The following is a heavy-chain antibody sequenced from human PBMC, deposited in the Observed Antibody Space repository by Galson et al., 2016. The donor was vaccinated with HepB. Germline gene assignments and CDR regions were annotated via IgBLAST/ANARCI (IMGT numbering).Heavy chain of an antibody. V-gene: IGHV4-59*08. Sequence: SETLSLTCSVSGGSISGYHWNWIRQPPGKGLEWIGYIYYTGNTNYNPSLKSRVRISLDTSKNQISLKLSSVTAADTAVYYCARPGYSYGMGFDNWGQGTLVTVSS. J-gene: IGHJ4*02. CDR1: GGSISGYH. D-gene: IGHD6-13*01. CDR3: ARPGYSYGMGFDN. CDR2: IYYTGNT.